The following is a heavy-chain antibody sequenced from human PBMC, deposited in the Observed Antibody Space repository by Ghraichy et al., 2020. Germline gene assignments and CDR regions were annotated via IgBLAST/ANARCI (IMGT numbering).Heavy chain of an antibody. Sequence: GGSLRLSCAASGFTFSSYGMHWVRQAPGKGLEWVAVIWYDGSNKYYADSVKGRFTISRDNSKNTLYLQMNSLRAEDTAVYYCARDAGLGIAADRDNYYYGMDVWGQGTTVTVSS. CDR1: GFTFSSYG. V-gene: IGHV3-33*01. CDR2: IWYDGSNK. D-gene: IGHD6-13*01. J-gene: IGHJ6*02. CDR3: ARDAGLGIAADRDNYYYGMDV.